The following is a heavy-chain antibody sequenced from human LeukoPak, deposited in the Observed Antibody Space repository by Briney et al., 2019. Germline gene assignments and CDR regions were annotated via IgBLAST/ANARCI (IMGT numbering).Heavy chain of an antibody. CDR1: GYTFTDYY. D-gene: IGHD1-14*01. CDR3: ARIGYNHYFDY. CDR2: FNPNSGGT. V-gene: IGHV1-2*02. Sequence: ASVKVSCKASGYTFTDYYLHWVRQAPGQGLEWMGWFNPNSGGTNYAQTFQGRVTMTRDTSITTAYLELSRLRSDDTAVYYCARIGYNHYFDYWGQGTLVTVSS. J-gene: IGHJ4*02.